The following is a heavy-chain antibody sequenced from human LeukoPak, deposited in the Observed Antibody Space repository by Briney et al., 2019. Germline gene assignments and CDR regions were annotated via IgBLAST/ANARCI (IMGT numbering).Heavy chain of an antibody. CDR2: ISSSSSYI. CDR3: AGLVPAHF. CDR1: GFTVSSYS. J-gene: IGHJ4*02. V-gene: IGHV3-21*01. Sequence: GESLRLSCAASGFTVSSYSMNWVRQAPGKGLEWVSSISSSSSYIYYADSMKGRFTISRDDAKNSLYLQMNSLRAEDTAVYYCAGLVPAHFWGQGTLVTVSS. D-gene: IGHD2-2*01.